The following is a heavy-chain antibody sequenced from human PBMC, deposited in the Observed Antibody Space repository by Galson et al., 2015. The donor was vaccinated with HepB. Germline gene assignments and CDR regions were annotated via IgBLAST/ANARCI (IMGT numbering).Heavy chain of an antibody. V-gene: IGHV3-23*01. J-gene: IGHJ4*02. Sequence: SLRLSCAASGFTFSSYAMSWVRQAPGKGLEWVSAISGSGGSTYYADSVKGRFTIFRDNSKNTLYLQMNSLRAEDTAVYYCAKDLYSSGWYEFDYWGQGTLVTVSS. CDR2: ISGSGGST. CDR3: AKDLYSSGWYEFDY. CDR1: GFTFSSYA. D-gene: IGHD6-19*01.